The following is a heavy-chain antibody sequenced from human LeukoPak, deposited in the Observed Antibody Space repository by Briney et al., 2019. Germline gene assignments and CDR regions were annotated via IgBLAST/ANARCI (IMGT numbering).Heavy chain of an antibody. Sequence: GGSLRLSCAASGFTFSTYWMHWVRQAPGKGLVWVSRIKSDGSTNYSDSLKGRFTISRGNAKNTVSLQMNSLRPEDPGVSYCARPPYEIGGYYPEYFRHWGQGTLVTVSS. CDR1: GFTFSTYW. J-gene: IGHJ1*01. V-gene: IGHV3-74*01. CDR3: ARPPYEIGGYYPEYFRH. CDR2: IKSDGST. D-gene: IGHD3-22*01.